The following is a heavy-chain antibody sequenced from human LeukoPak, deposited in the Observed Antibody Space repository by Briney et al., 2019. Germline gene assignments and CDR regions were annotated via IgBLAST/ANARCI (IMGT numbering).Heavy chain of an antibody. CDR1: GFTVSSNY. D-gene: IGHD3-10*01. V-gene: IGHV3-53*01. J-gene: IGHJ5*02. CDR3: AKDVVRGSGRVNWFDP. CDR2: IYSGGNT. Sequence: GGSLRLSCAASGFTVSSNYMSWVRQAPGKGLEWVSVIYSGGNTYYADSVKGRFTISRDNSKNTLYLQMDSLRAEDTAVYYCAKDVVRGSGRVNWFDPWGQGTLVTVSS.